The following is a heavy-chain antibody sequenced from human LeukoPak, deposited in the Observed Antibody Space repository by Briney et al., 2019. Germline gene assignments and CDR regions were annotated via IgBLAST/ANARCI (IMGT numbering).Heavy chain of an antibody. CDR1: GGSFSGYY. D-gene: IGHD2-21*02. V-gene: IGHV4-34*01. CDR3: ARARGDGPWFDP. CDR2: INHSGNT. J-gene: IGHJ5*02. Sequence: SETLSLTCAVYGGSFSGYYWSWIRQPPGKGLEWIGEINHSGNTNYNPSLKSRVTISVDTSKNQISLKLSSVTAADTAVYYCARARGDGPWFDPWGQGTLVTVSS.